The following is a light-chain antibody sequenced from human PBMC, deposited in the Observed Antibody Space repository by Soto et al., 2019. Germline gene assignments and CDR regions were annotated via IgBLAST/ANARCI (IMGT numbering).Light chain of an antibody. V-gene: IGKV3-11*01. Sequence: EIVLTQSPATLSLSPVERATLFCTSSQSISSYLAFYQPTPGQAPRLLIYDASNRATGIPARFSGSGSGTDFTLTISSLEPEDFAIYYCQQRNYWQVTFGQGTRLE. CDR1: QSISSY. J-gene: IGKJ5*01. CDR2: DAS. CDR3: QQRNYWQVT.